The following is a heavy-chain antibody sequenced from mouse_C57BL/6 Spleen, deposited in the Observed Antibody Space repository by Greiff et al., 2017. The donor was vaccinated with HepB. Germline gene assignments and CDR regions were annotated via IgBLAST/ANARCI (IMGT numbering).Heavy chain of an antibody. CDR1: GYTFTSYW. J-gene: IGHJ2*01. D-gene: IGHD2-1*01. CDR3: ATGYGNYAGDYFDY. Sequence: QVQLQQPGAELVRPGSSVKLSCKASGYTFTSYWMHWVKQRPIQGLEWIGNIDPSDSETHYNQKFKDKATLTVDKSSSTAYMQLSSLTSEDSAVYYCATGYGNYAGDYFDYWGQGTTLTVSS. CDR2: IDPSDSET. V-gene: IGHV1-52*01.